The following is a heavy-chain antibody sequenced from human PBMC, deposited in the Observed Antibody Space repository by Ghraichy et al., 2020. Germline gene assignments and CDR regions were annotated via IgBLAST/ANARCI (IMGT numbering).Heavy chain of an antibody. V-gene: IGHV3-23*01. J-gene: IGHJ4*02. CDR1: GFTFSSYA. D-gene: IGHD3-10*01. CDR3: AKPQGSGSGSCYFFDS. CDR2: ISGDGRTP. Sequence: GGSLRLSCVASGFTFSSYAMGWVRQAPGKGLEWVSTISGDGRTPDYADSVKGRFTISRDNSKNTLNLQMNSLRAEDTAVYYCAKPQGSGSGSCYFFDSWGQGTLVPVST.